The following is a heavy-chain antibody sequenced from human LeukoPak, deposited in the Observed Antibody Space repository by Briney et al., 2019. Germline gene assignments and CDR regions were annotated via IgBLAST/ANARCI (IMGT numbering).Heavy chain of an antibody. CDR1: GFTFSNAW. J-gene: IGHJ4*02. D-gene: IGHD2-15*01. CDR3: TTEITCSGGSCYYTPYYFDY. CDR2: IKSRTDGGTT. V-gene: IGHV3-15*01. Sequence: GGSLRLSCAASGFTFSNAWMRWVRQAPGKGLEWVARIKSRTDGGTTDYAAPVKGRFTISRDESKNTLYLQMNSLKTEDSAVYYCTTEITCSGGSCYYTPYYFDYWGQGTLVTVSS.